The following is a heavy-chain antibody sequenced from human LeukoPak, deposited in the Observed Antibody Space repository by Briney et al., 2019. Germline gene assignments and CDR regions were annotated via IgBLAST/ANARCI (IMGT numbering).Heavy chain of an antibody. D-gene: IGHD2-15*01. Sequence: PGGSLRLSCAASGFDVSNHYLNWVRQAPGKGLEWVSIIQGAGNTYYADSVKGRFTISRDDSKNTLYLQMNSLRVEDTAIYYCARMLFCSGGSCQDHWGQGTRVTVSS. J-gene: IGHJ4*02. CDR3: ARMLFCSGGSCQDH. CDR1: GFDVSNHY. CDR2: IQGAGNT. V-gene: IGHV3-53*01.